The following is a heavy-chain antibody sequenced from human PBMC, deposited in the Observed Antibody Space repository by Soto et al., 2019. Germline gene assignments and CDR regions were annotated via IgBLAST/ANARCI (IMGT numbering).Heavy chain of an antibody. Sequence: GGSLRLSCAASGFTFSTYALSWVRQAPGKGLEWVSAISANGQGIYYADSVRGRFTISRDNSKNTIFLRMDSLRAEDTAVYYCAKAYGASHSPFDCWGQGTLVTVSS. CDR3: AKAYGASHSPFDC. CDR1: GFTFSTYA. CDR2: ISANGQGI. D-gene: IGHD2-21*01. J-gene: IGHJ4*02. V-gene: IGHV3-23*01.